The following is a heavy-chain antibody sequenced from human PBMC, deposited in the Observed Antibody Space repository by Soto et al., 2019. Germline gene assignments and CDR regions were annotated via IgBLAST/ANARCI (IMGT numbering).Heavy chain of an antibody. CDR2: TYYRSKWFH. J-gene: IGHJ3*01. V-gene: IGHV6-1*01. CDR3: ARGNAPDV. Sequence: QGQLQQSGPGLVKPSQTLSLTCAISGDSVSSDITYWNWIRQSPSRGLEWLGRTYYRSKWFHDYAASVKSRITINPDTSKNQFSLELNSMTPEDTAVYYCARGNAPDVCGQGTVVTVSS. CDR1: GDSVSSDITY. D-gene: IGHD3-10*01.